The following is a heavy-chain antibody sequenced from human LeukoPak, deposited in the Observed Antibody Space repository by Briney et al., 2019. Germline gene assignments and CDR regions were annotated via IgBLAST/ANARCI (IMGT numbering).Heavy chain of an antibody. CDR2: IYYSGST. CDR3: ARKEGATWGVDY. Sequence: SETLSLTCTVSGGSISSYYWSWIRQPPGKGLEWIGYIYYSGSTNYNPSLKSRVTISVDTPKNQFSLKLSSVTAADTAVYYCARKEGATWGVDYWGQGTLVTVSS. D-gene: IGHD1-26*01. CDR1: GGSISSYY. V-gene: IGHV4-59*08. J-gene: IGHJ4*02.